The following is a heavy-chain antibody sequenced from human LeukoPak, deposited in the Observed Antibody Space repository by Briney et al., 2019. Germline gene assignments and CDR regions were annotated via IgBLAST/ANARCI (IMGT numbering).Heavy chain of an antibody. Sequence: ASVKVSCRASGYTFTGYYMHWVRQAPGQGLEWMGWINPNNGGTNYAQNFQGRVTMTRDTVISIAYMELSRLRPDDTAVYYCARGPELWFGDLLRFDYWGQGILVTVSS. J-gene: IGHJ4*02. CDR3: ARGPELWFGDLLRFDY. CDR1: GYTFTGYY. D-gene: IGHD3-10*01. CDR2: INPNNGGT. V-gene: IGHV1-2*02.